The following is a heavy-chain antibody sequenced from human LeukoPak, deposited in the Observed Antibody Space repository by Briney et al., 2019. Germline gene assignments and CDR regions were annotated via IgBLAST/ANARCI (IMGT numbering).Heavy chain of an antibody. D-gene: IGHD2-15*01. CDR1: GFTFSSYA. J-gene: IGHJ5*02. Sequence: GGSLRLSCAASGFTFSSYAMHWVRQAPGKGLEWVAVISYDGSNKYYADSVKGRFTISRDNSKNTLYLQMNSLRAEDTAVYYCARVGVVVAATGNLWFDPWGQGTLVTVSS. V-gene: IGHV3-30*04. CDR2: ISYDGSNK. CDR3: ARVGVVVAATGNLWFDP.